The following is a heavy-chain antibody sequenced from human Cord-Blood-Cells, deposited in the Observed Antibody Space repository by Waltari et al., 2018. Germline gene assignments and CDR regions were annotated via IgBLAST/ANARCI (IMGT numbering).Heavy chain of an antibody. D-gene: IGHD3-10*01. CDR1: GFTFSSYA. V-gene: IGHV3-23*01. J-gene: IGHJ2*01. CDR3: AKQSARMVRGVIDL. Sequence: EVQLLEAGGGFVQPGGSLRLSCSASGFTFSSYAMTWLRQAPGKGLEWVSAISGSGGSTYYADSVKGRFTISRDKSKNTLYLQMNSLRAEVTAVYYCAKQSARMVRGVIDLWGRGTLVTVSS. CDR2: ISGSGGST.